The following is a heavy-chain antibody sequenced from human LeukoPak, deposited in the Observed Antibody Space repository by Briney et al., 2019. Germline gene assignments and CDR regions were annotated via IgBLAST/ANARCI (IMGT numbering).Heavy chain of an antibody. Sequence: WASVKVSCKASGGTFISYAISWVRQAPGQGLEWMGGIIPIFGTANYAQKFQGRVTITADESTSTAYMELSSLRSEDTAVYYCARERYCSSTSCQTYYYYGMDVWGKGTTVTVSS. CDR3: ARERYCSSTSCQTYYYYGMDV. CDR1: GGTFISYA. CDR2: IIPIFGTA. V-gene: IGHV1-69*01. D-gene: IGHD2-2*01. J-gene: IGHJ6*04.